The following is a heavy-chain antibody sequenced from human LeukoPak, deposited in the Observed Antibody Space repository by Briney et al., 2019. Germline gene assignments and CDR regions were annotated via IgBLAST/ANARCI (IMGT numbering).Heavy chain of an antibody. V-gene: IGHV5-51*01. CDR1: GYTFTAYW. J-gene: IGHJ4*02. CDR3: ARYSSSSFHY. CDR2: IYPGDSDT. D-gene: IGHD4-11*01. Sequence: GESLKISCKGSGYTFTAYWIGWVRQKPGKGLEFMGMIYPGDSDTRYSPSFQGQFTMSADKSINTAYLQWRSLQASDTATYYCARYSSSSFHYWGQGTLVTASS.